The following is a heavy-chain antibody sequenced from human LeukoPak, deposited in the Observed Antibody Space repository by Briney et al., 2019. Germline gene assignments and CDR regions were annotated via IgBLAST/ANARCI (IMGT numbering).Heavy chain of an antibody. V-gene: IGHV4-38-2*02. J-gene: IGHJ5*02. CDR1: GYSISSGYY. Sequence: SETLSLTCTVSGYSISSGYYWGWVRQPPGKGLEWIGNIYHSGTYYNPSLKSRVTISLDTSKNKFSLKLSSVTAADTAVYYCAKSGVWEQLDNNWFDPWGQGTLVTVSS. CDR2: IYHSGT. D-gene: IGHD6-6*01. CDR3: AKSGVWEQLDNNWFDP.